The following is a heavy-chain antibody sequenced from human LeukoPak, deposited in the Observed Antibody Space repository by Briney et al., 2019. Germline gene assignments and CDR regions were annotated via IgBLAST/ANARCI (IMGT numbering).Heavy chain of an antibody. D-gene: IGHD3-10*01. CDR1: GHTFSNSA. V-gene: IGHV3-23*01. CDR3: AKRYSDGGFDP. CDR2: ISGETNNT. Sequence: GGSLRLSCVASGHTFSNSAMTWVRQGPGKGLEWVSSISGETNNTYYSDSVKGRFTVSRDNSKNTVFLQMNDLTIEDTAIYYCAKRYSDGGFDPWGQGTLVTVSS. J-gene: IGHJ5*02.